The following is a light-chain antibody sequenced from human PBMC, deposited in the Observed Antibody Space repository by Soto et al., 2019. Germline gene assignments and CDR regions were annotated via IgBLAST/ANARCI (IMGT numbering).Light chain of an antibody. Sequence: DIVMTQTPDSLAVSLGERATINCKSSQSVLYSSNNKNYLVWYQQKPGQPPNLLISWASTRESGVPDRFIGSGSGTDFTLSVSSRQAEDVAVYYCQQYYGTPLTFGGGTKGEIK. CDR1: QSVLYSSNNKNY. CDR2: WAS. CDR3: QQYYGTPLT. V-gene: IGKV4-1*01. J-gene: IGKJ4*01.